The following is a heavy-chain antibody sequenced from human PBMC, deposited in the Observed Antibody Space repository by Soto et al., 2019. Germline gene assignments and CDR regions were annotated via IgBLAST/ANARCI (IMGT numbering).Heavy chain of an antibody. Sequence: GGSLRLSCAASGFTFSSYGMHWVRQAPGKGLEWMAAIFYDGSNKYYADSVKGRFTISRDNAKKTLYLQMNSLTAADTAVYYCARDLENCGGECSSAFDIWGQGTMVTVSS. CDR1: GFTFSSYG. CDR2: IFYDGSNK. V-gene: IGHV3-30*12. D-gene: IGHD2-21*01. J-gene: IGHJ3*02. CDR3: ARDLENCGGECSSAFDI.